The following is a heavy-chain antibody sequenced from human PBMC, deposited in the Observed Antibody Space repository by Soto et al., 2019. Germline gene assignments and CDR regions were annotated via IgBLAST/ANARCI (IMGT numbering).Heavy chain of an antibody. CDR2: IYYSGST. CDR3: ARRQSGYDYYFDY. V-gene: IGHV4-39*01. J-gene: IGHJ4*02. CDR1: GGSISSYY. Sequence: PSETLSLTCTISGGSISSYYWGWIRQPPGKGLEWIGSIYYSGSTYYNPSLKSRVTISVDTSKNQFSLKLSSVTAADTAVYYCARRQSGYDYYFDYWGQGTLVTVSS. D-gene: IGHD5-12*01.